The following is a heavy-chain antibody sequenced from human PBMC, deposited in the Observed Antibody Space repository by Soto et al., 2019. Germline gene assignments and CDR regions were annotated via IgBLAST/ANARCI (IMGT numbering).Heavy chain of an antibody. D-gene: IGHD3-22*01. CDR1: AFSLSDHY. CDR3: VRDRYFPGSSGYTRCFDY. J-gene: IGHJ4*02. Sequence: CGSLRLSCSGSAFSLSDHYIVCVRQAPGTGLVWVGRSRDKAQGYSTAYASSVKGTFMTPREESRNSVYLQMYILKTEGTAVYYCVRDRYFPGSSGYTRCFDYWGQGTLVAVSS. CDR2: SRDKAQGYST. V-gene: IGHV3-72*01.